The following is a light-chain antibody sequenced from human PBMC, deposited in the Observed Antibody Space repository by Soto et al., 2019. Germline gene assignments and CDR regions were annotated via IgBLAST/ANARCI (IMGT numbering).Light chain of an antibody. CDR3: QQYNSWPPIT. CDR2: GAS. V-gene: IGKV3-15*01. J-gene: IGKJ5*01. Sequence: EIVMTQSPATLSVSPGEGPTLSCRASQSVSSKLAWYQQKPGQAPRLLIYGASTRATGIPARFSGSGSGTEFTLIISSLQSEDSAVYYCQQYNSWPPITFGQGTRLEIK. CDR1: QSVSSK.